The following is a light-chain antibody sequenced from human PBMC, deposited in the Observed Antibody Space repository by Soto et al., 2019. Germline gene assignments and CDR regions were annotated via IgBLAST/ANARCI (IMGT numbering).Light chain of an antibody. CDR3: QQYGSPQFT. V-gene: IGKV3-20*01. J-gene: IGKJ2*01. CDR2: GAS. CDR1: QSVSSSY. Sequence: EIVLTQSPGTLSLSPGERATLSCRASQSVSSSYLAWYQQKPGQAPRLLIYGASSRATGIRDRFSGRGSGTDFTLTISRLEPEDFAVYYCQQYGSPQFTFGQGTKLEIK.